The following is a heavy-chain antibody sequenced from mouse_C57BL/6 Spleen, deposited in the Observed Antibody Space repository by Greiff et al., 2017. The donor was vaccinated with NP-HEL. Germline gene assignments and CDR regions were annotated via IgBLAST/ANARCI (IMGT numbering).Heavy chain of an antibody. CDR1: GFTFTDYY. D-gene: IGHD2-4*01. Sequence: EVHLVESGGGLVQPGGSLSLSCAASGFTFTDYYMSWVRQPPGKALEWLGFIRNKANGYTTEYSVSVKGQFTISRDNSQSILYLQMNALRAEDSATYVCARSLYYDYGWFAYWGQGTLVTVSA. V-gene: IGHV7-3*01. J-gene: IGHJ3*01. CDR3: ARSLYYDYGWFAY. CDR2: IRNKANGYTT.